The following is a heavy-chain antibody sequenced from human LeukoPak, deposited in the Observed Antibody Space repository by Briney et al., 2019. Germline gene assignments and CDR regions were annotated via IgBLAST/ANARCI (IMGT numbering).Heavy chain of an antibody. CDR2: INHSGST. CDR3: ARGDGDYDFWSGYSGRWFDP. Sequence: SETLSLTCAVYGGSFSGYYWSWIRQPPGKGLEWIGEINHSGSTNYNPSLKSRVTISVDTSKNQFSLKLRSVTAADTAVYYCARGDGDYDFWSGYSGRWFDPWGQGTLVTVSS. CDR1: GGSFSGYY. V-gene: IGHV4-34*01. D-gene: IGHD3-3*01. J-gene: IGHJ5*02.